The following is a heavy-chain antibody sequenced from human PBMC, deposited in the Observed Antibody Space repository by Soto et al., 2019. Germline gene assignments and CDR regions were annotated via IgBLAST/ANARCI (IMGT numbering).Heavy chain of an antibody. CDR1: GFTFSSYG. Sequence: QVQLVESGGGVVQPGRSLRLSCAASGFTFSSYGMHWVRQAPGKGLEWVAVIWYDGSNKYYADSVKGRLTISRDNSKNTLYLQVNGLSAGDTAGYYCARDVGGTSQWLSTYCIDVWGQGTTVTVSS. CDR2: IWYDGSNK. V-gene: IGHV3-33*01. J-gene: IGHJ6*02. CDR3: ARDVGGTSQWLSTYCIDV. D-gene: IGHD6-19*01.